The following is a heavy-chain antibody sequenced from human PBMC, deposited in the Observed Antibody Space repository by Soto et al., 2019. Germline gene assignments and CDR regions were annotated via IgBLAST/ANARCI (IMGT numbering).Heavy chain of an antibody. V-gene: IGHV1-69*10. CDR2: TIPALGKT. Sequence: SVKVSCKTSGDSFKKNVFTWVLQAPGQGLEWMGGTIPALGKTHYIEKFQGRVTITVDDATRTVYMEVRDLTSEDTAIYYCARGPFRPSAMDVWGQGTTVTVSS. CDR3: ARGPFRPSAMDV. CDR1: GDSFKKNV. D-gene: IGHD3-10*01. J-gene: IGHJ6*02.